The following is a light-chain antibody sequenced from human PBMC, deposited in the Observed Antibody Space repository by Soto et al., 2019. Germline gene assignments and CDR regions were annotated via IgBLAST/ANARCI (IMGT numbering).Light chain of an antibody. CDR2: AAS. J-gene: IGKJ1*01. Sequence: EIVMTQAPATLSVSPGERAILSCRASQSISINFACYQQTPGQAPRLLIYAASNRATGVPARFSGRWSGTEFTLTISSLQAEDFAVYYCQQYNNWITFGQGTKVDIK. CDR1: QSISIN. CDR3: QQYNNWIT. V-gene: IGKV3-15*01.